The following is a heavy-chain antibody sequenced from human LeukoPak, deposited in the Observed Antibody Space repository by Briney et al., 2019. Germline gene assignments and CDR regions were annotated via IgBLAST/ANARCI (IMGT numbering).Heavy chain of an antibody. J-gene: IGHJ4*02. V-gene: IGHV3-74*01. D-gene: IGHD3-22*01. Sequence: GGSLRLSCAGSGFTFNNYWMHWVRQVPGKGLEWVSRINGDGRSTSYADSVKGRFTITRDNAKYTLFLQMNNLGAEDTAVYYCARASRPFSSGYYWTFDYWGQGTLVTVSS. CDR1: GFTFNNYW. CDR2: INGDGRST. CDR3: ARASRPFSSGYYWTFDY.